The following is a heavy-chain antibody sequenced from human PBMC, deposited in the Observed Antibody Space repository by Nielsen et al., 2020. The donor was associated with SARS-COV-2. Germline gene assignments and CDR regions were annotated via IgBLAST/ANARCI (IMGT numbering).Heavy chain of an antibody. J-gene: IGHJ4*02. CDR2: IRSRANTQ. V-gene: IGHV3-48*03. CDR3: AREGIDWYYFDY. CDR1: GFTFSTYD. Sequence: GGSLRLSCAASGFTFSTYDMNWVRQAPGKGLEWVAFIRSRANTQYYADSVKGRFTISRDNAKNSLYLEVSSLRVEDTAVYYCAREGIDWYYFDYWGQGALVTVSS. D-gene: IGHD3-9*01.